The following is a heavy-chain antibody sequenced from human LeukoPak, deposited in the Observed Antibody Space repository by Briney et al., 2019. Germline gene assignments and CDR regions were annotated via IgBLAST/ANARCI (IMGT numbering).Heavy chain of an antibody. CDR2: IYYSGST. Sequence: SETLSLTCTVSRGSVSRSTYYWGWIRQPPGKGLEWIGSIYYSGSTYYNPSLKSRVTISVDTSNNQFSLSLPSVTAADTAVYYCASLNWPPGDFDYWGQGTLVTVSS. V-gene: IGHV4-39*01. CDR1: RGSVSRSTYY. CDR3: ASLNWPPGDFDY. J-gene: IGHJ4*02.